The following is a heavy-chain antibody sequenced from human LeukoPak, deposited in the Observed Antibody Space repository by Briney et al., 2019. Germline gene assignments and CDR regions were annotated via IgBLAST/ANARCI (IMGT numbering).Heavy chain of an antibody. CDR3: ARFRAAAGTYYYYYMDV. CDR1: GFTFSSYW. Sequence: PGGSLRLSCAASGFTFSSYWMSWVRQAPGKGLEWVANIKQDGSEKYYVDSVKGRFTISRDNAKNSLYLQMNSLRAEDTAVYYCARFRAAAGTYYYYYMDVWGKGTTVTVSS. CDR2: IKQDGSEK. J-gene: IGHJ6*03. V-gene: IGHV3-7*01. D-gene: IGHD6-13*01.